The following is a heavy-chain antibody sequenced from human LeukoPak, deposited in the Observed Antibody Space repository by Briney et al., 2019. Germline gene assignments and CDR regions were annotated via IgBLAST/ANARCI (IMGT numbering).Heavy chain of an antibody. Sequence: RPSVTLSLTCAVYGGSFSGYYWSWIRQPPGKGLEWIGEINHSGSTNYNPSLKSRVTISVDTSKNQFSLKLSSVTAADTAVYYCARSPWFGELLTMDVWGQGTTVTVSS. D-gene: IGHD3-10*01. CDR1: GGSFSGYY. CDR2: INHSGST. J-gene: IGHJ6*02. CDR3: ARSPWFGELLTMDV. V-gene: IGHV4-34*01.